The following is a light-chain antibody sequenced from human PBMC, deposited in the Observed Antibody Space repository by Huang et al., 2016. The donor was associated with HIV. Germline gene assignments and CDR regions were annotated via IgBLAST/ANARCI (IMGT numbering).Light chain of an antibody. V-gene: IGKV3-15*01. J-gene: IGKJ1*01. CDR3: QQYNDWPLT. CDR2: GVS. CDR1: QNLSSQ. Sequence: EIVMTQSPATLSVSPGERVTLSCRASQNLSSQLAWYQQKRGQAPRLLIYGVSTRATDIPARFSGSGSGTDFTLTINSLQSEDFATYYCQQYNDWPLTFGQGTEVEIK.